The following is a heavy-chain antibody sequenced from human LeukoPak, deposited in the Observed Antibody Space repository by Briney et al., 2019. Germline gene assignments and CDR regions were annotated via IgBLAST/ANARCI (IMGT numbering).Heavy chain of an antibody. CDR3: ARGLAAIPSYYYYYMDV. CDR1: GYTFTSYD. Sequence: GASVKASCKASGYTFTSYDINWVRQATGQGLEWMGWMNPNSGNTGYQQKFQRRVTMTRNTSISTAYMELSSLRSEDTAVYYCARGLAAIPSYYYYYMDVWGKGTTVTISS. D-gene: IGHD6-25*01. CDR2: MNPNSGNT. V-gene: IGHV1-8*01. J-gene: IGHJ6*03.